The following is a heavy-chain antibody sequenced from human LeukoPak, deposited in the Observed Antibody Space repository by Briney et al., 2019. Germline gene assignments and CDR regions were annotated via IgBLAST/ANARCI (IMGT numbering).Heavy chain of an antibody. CDR3: ARDGYSYGYVWFGP. D-gene: IGHD5-18*01. CDR1: GYTFTSYA. V-gene: IGHV1-3*01. J-gene: IGHJ5*02. CDR2: INAGNGNT. Sequence: ASVKVSCKASGYTFTSYAMHWVRQAPGQRLEWMGWINAGNGNTKYSQKFQGRVTNTRDTSASTAYMELSSLRSEDTAVYYCARDGYSYGYVWFGPWGQGTLVTVSS.